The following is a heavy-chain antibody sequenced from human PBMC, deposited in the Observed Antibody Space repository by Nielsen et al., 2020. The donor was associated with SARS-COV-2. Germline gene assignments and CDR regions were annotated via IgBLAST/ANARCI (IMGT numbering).Heavy chain of an antibody. J-gene: IGHJ6*02. D-gene: IGHD3-16*01. CDR1: GFTFDDYG. Sequence: GGSLRLSCAASGFTFDDYGMSWVRQAPGKGLEWVSGINWNGGSTGYADSVKGRFTISRDNAKNSLFLQMNSLRVEDTALYYCAKMGSRLGYGVDVWGQGTTVTVSS. CDR3: AKMGSRLGYGVDV. CDR2: INWNGGST. V-gene: IGHV3-20*04.